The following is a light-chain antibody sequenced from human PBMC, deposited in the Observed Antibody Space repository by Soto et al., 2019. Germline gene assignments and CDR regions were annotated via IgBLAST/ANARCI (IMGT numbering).Light chain of an antibody. J-gene: IGKJ1*01. CDR2: LGS. V-gene: IGKV2-28*01. CDR1: QSLLHSDGYNY. Sequence: IVITQSPLSLPVTPRGPASISCRASQSLLHSDGYNYLDWYLQKPGQSPQLLISLGSNRASGVPDRFSGSGSGTDFTLKISSVEAEDVGVYYCMQALQIPWTFG. CDR3: MQALQIPWT.